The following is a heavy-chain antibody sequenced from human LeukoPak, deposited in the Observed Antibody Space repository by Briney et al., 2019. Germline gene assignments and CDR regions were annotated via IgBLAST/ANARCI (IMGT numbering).Heavy chain of an antibody. D-gene: IGHD1-1*01. V-gene: IGHV4-38-2*02. CDR1: GYSISSGYY. J-gene: IGHJ4*02. CDR2: IYHSGST. CDR3: ARATAGTTLFEGIDY. Sequence: SETLSLTCTVSGYSISSGYYWGWIRQPPGKGLEWIGSIYHSGSTYYNPSLKSRVTISLDTSKNQFSLKLSSVTAADTAVYYCARATAGTTLFEGIDYWGQGTLVTVSS.